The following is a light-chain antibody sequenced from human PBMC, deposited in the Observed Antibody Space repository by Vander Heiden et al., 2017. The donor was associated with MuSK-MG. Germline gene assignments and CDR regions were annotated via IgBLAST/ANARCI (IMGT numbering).Light chain of an antibody. CDR1: QGISNY. CDR2: AAS. J-gene: IGKJ1*01. Sequence: DTLFTPSPSSPSASVGDRVTITCRASQGISNYLAWYQQKPGKVPKLLIYAASTWQSGVPSRFSGSCAGTDFTFTISSLQPEDVSTCYCQKYNSAPWTFGQGTKVEIK. CDR3: QKYNSAPWT. V-gene: IGKV1-27*01.